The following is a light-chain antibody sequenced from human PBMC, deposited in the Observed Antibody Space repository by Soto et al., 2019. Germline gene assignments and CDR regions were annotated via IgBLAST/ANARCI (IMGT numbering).Light chain of an antibody. CDR3: PQYGSLPPT. CDR1: QSVTSNY. J-gene: IGKJ1*01. V-gene: IGKV3-20*01. CDR2: AAS. Sequence: EIVLTQSPGTLSLSPGERVTLSCRASQSVTSNYVAWYQQTPGQAPRLLIYAASSRASGVPDRFSGSGSGTDFSLTISRLEPEDCAVYCCPQYGSLPPTFGQGTKVEVQ.